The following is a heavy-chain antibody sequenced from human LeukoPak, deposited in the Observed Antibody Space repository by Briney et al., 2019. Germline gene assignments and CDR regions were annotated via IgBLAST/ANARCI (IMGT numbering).Heavy chain of an antibody. CDR2: INHSGST. Sequence: ASETLSLTCAVYGGSFSGYYWSWIRQPPGKGLEWIEEINHSGSTNYNPSLKSRVTISVDTSKNQFSLKLSSVTAADTAVYYCARVLGYSYGYYPFDYWGQGTLVTVSS. CDR3: ARVLGYSYGYYPFDY. D-gene: IGHD5-18*01. V-gene: IGHV4-34*01. J-gene: IGHJ4*02. CDR1: GGSFSGYY.